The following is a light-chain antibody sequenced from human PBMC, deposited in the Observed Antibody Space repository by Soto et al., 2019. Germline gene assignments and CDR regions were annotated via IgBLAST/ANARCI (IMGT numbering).Light chain of an antibody. CDR3: QQRSSWPWT. CDR2: DAS. J-gene: IGKJ1*01. V-gene: IGKV3-11*01. CDR1: QSVSSY. Sequence: EIVLTQSPATLSLSPGERATLSCRASQSVSSYLAWYQQKSSQAPRLLIYDASNRATGIPARFGGSGSGTDFTLTISSLEPEDFAVYYCQQRSSWPWTFGQGTKVEIK.